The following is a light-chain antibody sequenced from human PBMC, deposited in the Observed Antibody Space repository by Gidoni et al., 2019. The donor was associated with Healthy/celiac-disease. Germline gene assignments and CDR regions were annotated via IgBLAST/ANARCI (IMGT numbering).Light chain of an antibody. Sequence: DIQMTQSPSSVSASVGDRVIITCRASQGVSSWLAWYQQTPGKAPKLLIYGASYLQSGVPSRFSGSGSGTDFTLNIDSLQPEDSATYYCQQTTSFPLTFGQGTRLEIK. V-gene: IGKV1-12*01. CDR3: QQTTSFPLT. J-gene: IGKJ5*01. CDR1: QGVSSW. CDR2: GAS.